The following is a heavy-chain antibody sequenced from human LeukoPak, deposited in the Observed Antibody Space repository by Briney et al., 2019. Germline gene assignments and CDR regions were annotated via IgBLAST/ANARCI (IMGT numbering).Heavy chain of an antibody. D-gene: IGHD3-22*01. J-gene: IGHJ4*02. CDR3: ARASSSGYRGADY. CDR2: IKQDGSER. Sequence: GGSLRLSCAASGFTFSSYWMSWVRQAPGKGLEWVANIKQDGSERHCEDSVKGRFTISRDDAKNSLYLQLNSLTAEDTAVYYCARASSSGYRGADYWGQGTLVTVSS. CDR1: GFTFSSYW. V-gene: IGHV3-7*01.